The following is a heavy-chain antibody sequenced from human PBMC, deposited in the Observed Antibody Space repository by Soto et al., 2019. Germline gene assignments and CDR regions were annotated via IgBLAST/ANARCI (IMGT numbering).Heavy chain of an antibody. CDR2: INHSGST. CDR3: ARGEPRFMEWLLLSEYFDP. Sequence: SETLSLTCAVYGESFSSYDGSWIRKPPGKGREWIGVINHSGSTNYDPSLKSRVTISIDTSKNQVSLTLSSVTAADTAVYYCARGEPRFMEWLLLSEYFDPWGQGTLVTVSS. V-gene: IGHV4-34*01. D-gene: IGHD3-3*01. J-gene: IGHJ5*02. CDR1: GESFSSYD.